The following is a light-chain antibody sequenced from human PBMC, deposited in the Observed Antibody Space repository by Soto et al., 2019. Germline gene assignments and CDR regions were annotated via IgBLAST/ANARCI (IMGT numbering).Light chain of an antibody. CDR1: QSISRS. V-gene: IGKV1-5*01. J-gene: IGKJ3*01. CDR3: QQYSDFLIS. Sequence: DIQMTQSPSTLSASVGDRVTITCRASQSISRSLAWYQQKPGKAPSLLIYDASSLEGGVPSRFSGSGFGTEFTLTITNLQPADFATYHCQQYSDFLISFGPGTTVDFK. CDR2: DAS.